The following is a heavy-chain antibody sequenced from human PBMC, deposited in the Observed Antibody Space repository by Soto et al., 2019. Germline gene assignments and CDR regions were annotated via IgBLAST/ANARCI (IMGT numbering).Heavy chain of an antibody. CDR1: GYTFTSYY. J-gene: IGHJ4*01. V-gene: IGHV1-46*01. Sequence: ASVKFSCKAAGYTFTSYYMHWVRQAPGQVLECMVIINPSGGITSYXXKFQGRVXXTRDTSTSTVXMELSXLRSEDTAVYYCARGHSYSSVWYGGDYFDYXX. CDR2: INPSGGIT. D-gene: IGHD6-19*01. CDR3: ARGHSYSSVWYGGDYFDY.